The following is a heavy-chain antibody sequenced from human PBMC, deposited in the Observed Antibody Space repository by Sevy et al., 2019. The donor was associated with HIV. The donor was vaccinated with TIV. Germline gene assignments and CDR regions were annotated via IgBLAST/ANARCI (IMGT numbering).Heavy chain of an antibody. D-gene: IGHD6-13*01. J-gene: IGHJ4*02. V-gene: IGHV3-73*01. CDR1: GFTFSGSA. CDR3: TRHAPYSSSWHVDY. CDR2: IRSKANSYAT. Sequence: GGSLRLSCAASGFTFSGSAMHWVRQASGKGLEWVGRIRSKANSYATAYAASVKGRFTISRDDLKNTANLQMNSLKTEDTAVYYCTRHAPYSSSWHVDYWGQGTLVTVSS.